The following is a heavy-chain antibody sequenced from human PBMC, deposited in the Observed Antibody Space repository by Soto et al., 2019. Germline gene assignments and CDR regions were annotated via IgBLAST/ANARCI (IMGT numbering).Heavy chain of an antibody. V-gene: IGHV5-51*01. Sequence: GESLKISCKGSGYSFTSYWIGWVRQMPGKGLEWMGIIYPGDSDTRYSPSFQGQVTISADKSISTAYLQWSSLKASDTAMYYCARPRRGSDSYGYYGMDVWGQGTTVTVSS. CDR1: GYSFTSYW. CDR3: ARPRRGSDSYGYYGMDV. J-gene: IGHJ6*02. CDR2: IYPGDSDT. D-gene: IGHD5-18*01.